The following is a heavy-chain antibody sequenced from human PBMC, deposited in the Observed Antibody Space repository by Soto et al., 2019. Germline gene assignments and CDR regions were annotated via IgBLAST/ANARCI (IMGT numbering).Heavy chain of an antibody. CDR3: AKNHYYGSGSSHFDY. CDR1: GFTFSSYA. Sequence: GGSLRLSCAASGFTFSSYAMSWVRQAPGKGLEWVSAISGSGGSTYYADSGKGRFTISRDNSKNTLYLQMNSLRAEDTAVYYCAKNHYYGSGSSHFDYWGQGTLVTVSS. CDR2: ISGSGGST. D-gene: IGHD3-10*01. V-gene: IGHV3-23*01. J-gene: IGHJ4*02.